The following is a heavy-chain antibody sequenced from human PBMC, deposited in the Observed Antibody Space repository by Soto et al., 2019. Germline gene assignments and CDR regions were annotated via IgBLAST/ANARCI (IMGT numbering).Heavy chain of an antibody. V-gene: IGHV5-51*01. D-gene: IGHD6-13*01. Sequence: SLKISCKGSGYSFTSCWIGWVRQMPGKGLEWMGIIYPGDSDTRYSPSFQGQVTISADKSISTAYLQWSSLKASDTAMYYCARTLGGAAAGTFYYYYMDVWGKGTTVTVS. CDR1: GYSFTSCW. J-gene: IGHJ6*03. CDR3: ARTLGGAAAGTFYYYYMDV. CDR2: IYPGDSDT.